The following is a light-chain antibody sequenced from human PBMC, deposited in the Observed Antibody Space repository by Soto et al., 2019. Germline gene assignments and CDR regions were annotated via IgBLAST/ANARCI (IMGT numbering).Light chain of an antibody. CDR3: QQYNSYST. CDR2: KAS. V-gene: IGKV1-5*03. CDR1: QGISSW. J-gene: IGKJ5*01. Sequence: DIQMTQSPSALSASVGDGATITCRARQGISSWLAWYQQKPRKAPKXLIYKASSLESGVPSRCSGSGSRKEFTLTISSLQPDDFATYYYQQYNSYSTFGQGTRLEI.